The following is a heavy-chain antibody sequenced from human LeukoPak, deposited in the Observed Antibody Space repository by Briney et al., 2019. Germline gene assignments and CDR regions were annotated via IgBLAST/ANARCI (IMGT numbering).Heavy chain of an antibody. CDR1: GFTFSSYS. D-gene: IGHD2-2*01. J-gene: IGHJ4*02. V-gene: IGHV3-21*01. CDR3: ARVYAQAAFDY. CDR2: ISSSSSYI. Sequence: TGGSLRLSCAASGFTFSSYSMNWVRQAPGKGLEWVSSISSSSSYIYYADSVKGRFTISRDNAKNPLYLQMNSLRAEDTAVYYCARVYAQAAFDYWGQGTLVTVSS.